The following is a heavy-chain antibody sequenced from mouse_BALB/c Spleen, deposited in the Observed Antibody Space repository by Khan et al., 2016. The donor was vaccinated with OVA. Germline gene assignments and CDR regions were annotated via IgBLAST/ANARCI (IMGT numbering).Heavy chain of an antibody. V-gene: IGHV2-9*02. CDR3: ARETRVGGNYFDY. Sequence: VQLKESGPGLVAPSQSLSITCTVSGFSLTSYGVHWVRQPPGKGLEWLGVIWAGGSTNYNSALMSRLSISKDNSKSQVFLKMNSLQTDDTAMYYWARETRVGGNYFDYWGQGTTLTVSS. CDR2: IWAGGST. CDR1: GFSLTSYG. J-gene: IGHJ2*01. D-gene: IGHD1-1*01.